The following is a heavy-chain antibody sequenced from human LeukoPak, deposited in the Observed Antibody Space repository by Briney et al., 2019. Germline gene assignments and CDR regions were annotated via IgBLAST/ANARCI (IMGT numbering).Heavy chain of an antibody. CDR3: ARAPGGTPDY. V-gene: IGHV4-34*01. J-gene: IGHJ4*02. CDR2: INHSGST. Sequence: SETLSLTCAVYGGSFSGYYWSWIRQPPGKGLEWIGEINHSGSTNYNPSLKSRVTISVDTSKNQFSLKLSSVTAADTAVYYCARAPGGTPDYWGQGTPVTVSS. D-gene: IGHD1-7*01. CDR1: GGSFSGYY.